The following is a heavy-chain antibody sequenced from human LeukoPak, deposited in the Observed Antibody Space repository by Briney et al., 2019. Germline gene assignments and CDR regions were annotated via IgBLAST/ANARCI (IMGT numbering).Heavy chain of an antibody. Sequence: KASETLSLTCTVSGGSISSSSFFWAWIRQPPGKGLEWIGTVSYSGTTYYSPSLKSRVTISVDTSKNQFSLRLTSVTAADTAVYYCARHRRWEPVDYWGQGTLVTVSS. D-gene: IGHD1-26*01. CDR2: VSYSGTT. CDR1: GGSISSSSFF. J-gene: IGHJ4*02. V-gene: IGHV4-39*01. CDR3: ARHRRWEPVDY.